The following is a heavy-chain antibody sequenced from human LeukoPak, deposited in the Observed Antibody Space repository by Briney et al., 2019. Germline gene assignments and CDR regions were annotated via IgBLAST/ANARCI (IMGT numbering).Heavy chain of an antibody. Sequence: PGGSLRLSCAASGFTFSSYGMHWVRQAPGKGLEWVAVIWYDGSNKYYADSVKGRFTISRDNSKNTLYLQMNSLRAEDTAVYYCARAADYGYYYYYGMDVWGQGTTVTVSS. CDR2: IWYDGSNK. D-gene: IGHD3-16*01. V-gene: IGHV3-33*01. CDR1: GFTFSSYG. J-gene: IGHJ6*02. CDR3: ARAADYGYYYYYGMDV.